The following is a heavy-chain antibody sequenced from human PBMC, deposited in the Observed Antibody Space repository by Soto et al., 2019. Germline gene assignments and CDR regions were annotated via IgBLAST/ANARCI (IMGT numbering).Heavy chain of an antibody. D-gene: IGHD3-10*01. Sequence: PQETLSLTCAVYGGSFSGYYWSWIRQAPGKGLEWIGEINHSGSTNYNPSLKSRVTISVDTSKNQFSLKLSSVTAADTAVYYCALALWFGELGSTDVWGQGTTVT. CDR1: GGSFSGYY. CDR3: ALALWFGELGSTDV. CDR2: INHSGST. J-gene: IGHJ6*02. V-gene: IGHV4-34*01.